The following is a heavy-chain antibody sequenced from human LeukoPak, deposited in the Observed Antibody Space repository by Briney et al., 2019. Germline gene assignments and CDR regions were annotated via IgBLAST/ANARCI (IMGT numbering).Heavy chain of an antibody. CDR1: GFTFSTYG. CDR2: ISYDGSNK. CDR3: ASSIAVAGWLDY. J-gene: IGHJ4*02. Sequence: GGSLRLSCAASGFTFSTYGLHWVRQAPGKGLEWVSFISYDGSNKYYADSVKGRFTISRDNAKNTLYLQMNSLRAEDTAVYYCASSIAVAGWLDYWGQGTLVTVSS. V-gene: IGHV3-30*03. D-gene: IGHD6-19*01.